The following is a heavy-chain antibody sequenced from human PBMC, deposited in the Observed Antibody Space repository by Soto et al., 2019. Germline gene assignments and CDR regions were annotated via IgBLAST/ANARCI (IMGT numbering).Heavy chain of an antibody. CDR2: IYYSGST. CDR1: GGSISSYY. V-gene: IGHV4-59*01. J-gene: IGHJ4*02. D-gene: IGHD1-26*01. CDR3: ARDRGSGSYYGPFDY. Sequence: SETLSLTCTVSGGSISSYYWSWIRQPPGKGLEWIGYIYYSGSTNYNPSLKSRVTISVDTSKNQFSLKLSSVTAADTAVYYCARDRGSGSYYGPFDYWGQGTLVTVSS.